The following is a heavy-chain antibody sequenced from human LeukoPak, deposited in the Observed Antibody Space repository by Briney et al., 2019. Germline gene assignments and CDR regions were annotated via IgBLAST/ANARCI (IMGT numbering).Heavy chain of an antibody. CDR1: GFTFSSYA. Sequence: GGSLRLSCAASGFTFSSYAMHWVRQAPGKGLEWVAVISYDGSNKYYADSVKGRFTISRDNSKDTLYLQMNSLRAEGTAVYYCARAPSSSWYEGYFDLWGRGTLVTVSS. D-gene: IGHD6-13*01. J-gene: IGHJ2*01. CDR2: ISYDGSNK. V-gene: IGHV3-30-3*01. CDR3: ARAPSSSWYEGYFDL.